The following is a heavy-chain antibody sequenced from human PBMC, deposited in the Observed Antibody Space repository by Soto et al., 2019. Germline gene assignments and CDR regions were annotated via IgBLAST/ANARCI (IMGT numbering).Heavy chain of an antibody. CDR3: ATAPITMVRGVSWFDP. Sequence: ASAKVSCKVSGYTLTEFSMHCVRQAPGKGLEWMGGFDPEDGETIYAQKFQGRVTMTEDTSTDTAYMELSSLRSEDTAVYYCATAPITMVRGVSWFDPWGQGTLVTVSS. J-gene: IGHJ5*02. CDR1: GYTLTEFS. V-gene: IGHV1-24*01. D-gene: IGHD3-10*01. CDR2: FDPEDGET.